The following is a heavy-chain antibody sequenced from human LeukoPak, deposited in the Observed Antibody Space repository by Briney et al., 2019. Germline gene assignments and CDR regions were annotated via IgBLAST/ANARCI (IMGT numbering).Heavy chain of an antibody. CDR2: ISWNSGSI. CDR1: GFTFDDYA. J-gene: IGHJ4*02. Sequence: GGSLRLSCAASGFTFDDYAMHWVRQAPGKGLEWVSGISWNSGSIGYADSVKGRFTISRDNAKNSLYLQMNSLRAEDTALYYCAKVNKAVAGPFDYWGQGTLVTVSS. D-gene: IGHD6-19*01. CDR3: AKVNKAVAGPFDY. V-gene: IGHV3-9*01.